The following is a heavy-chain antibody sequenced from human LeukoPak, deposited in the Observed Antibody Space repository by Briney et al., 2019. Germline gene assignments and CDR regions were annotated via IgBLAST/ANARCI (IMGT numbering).Heavy chain of an antibody. CDR3: ARDAPGVVVAATSAFDI. J-gene: IGHJ3*02. V-gene: IGHV3-21*01. CDR2: ISSSSSYI. Sequence: GGTLRLSCAASGFTFSSYSMNWVRQAPGKGLEWVSSISSSSSYIYYADSVKGRFTISRDNAKNSLYLQMNSLRAEDTAVYYCARDAPGVVVAATSAFDIWGQGTMVTVSS. CDR1: GFTFSSYS. D-gene: IGHD2-15*01.